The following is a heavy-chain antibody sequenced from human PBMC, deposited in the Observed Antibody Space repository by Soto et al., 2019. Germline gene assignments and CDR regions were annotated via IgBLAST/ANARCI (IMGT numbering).Heavy chain of an antibody. CDR2: VYYSGTT. Sequence: SETLSLTCTVSGGSISSGDHYWNWIRQPPGKGLEWIGYVYYSGTTFYNPSLKSRVTISLDTSKSQFSLKLISVTAADTAVYYCAREVYAVVVGATIFDYWGQGALVTVSS. CDR3: AREVYAVVVGATIFDY. CDR1: GGSISSGDHY. V-gene: IGHV4-30-4*01. D-gene: IGHD2-15*01. J-gene: IGHJ4*02.